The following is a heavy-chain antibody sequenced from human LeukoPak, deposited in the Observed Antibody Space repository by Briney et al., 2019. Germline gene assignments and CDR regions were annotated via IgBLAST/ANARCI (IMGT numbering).Heavy chain of an antibody. CDR3: ARSYSGGWYGPGSYYFDY. CDR2: ISSSSSTI. J-gene: IGHJ4*02. V-gene: IGHV3-48*01. Sequence: GGSLRLSCAASGFTFSSYSMNWVRQAPGKGLEWFSYISSSSSTIYYTDSVKGRFTISRDNAKNSLYLQMNSLRAEDTAVYYCARSYSGGWYGPGSYYFDYWGQGTLVTVSS. D-gene: IGHD6-19*01. CDR1: GFTFSSYS.